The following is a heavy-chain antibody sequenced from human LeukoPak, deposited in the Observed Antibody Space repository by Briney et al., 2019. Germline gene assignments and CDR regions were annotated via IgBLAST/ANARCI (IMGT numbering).Heavy chain of an antibody. V-gene: IGHV3-73*01. Sequence: GGSLRLSCAASGFXLSDSAMHWVRQASGKGLKWVGLIDRPAKSYATAYGASVGGRFTISRDDSKNTAYLQMDSLKTEDTALYYCTRDRGTYNWLDPWGQGTLVTVSS. CDR1: GFXLSDSA. CDR2: IDRPAKSYAT. CDR3: TRDRGTYNWLDP. J-gene: IGHJ5*02. D-gene: IGHD1-26*01.